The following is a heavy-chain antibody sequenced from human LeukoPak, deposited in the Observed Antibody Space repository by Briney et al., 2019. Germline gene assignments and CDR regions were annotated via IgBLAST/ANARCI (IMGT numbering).Heavy chain of an antibody. CDR3: AREVVATASAFDC. Sequence: GGSLRLSCTASGFSFSSFWMSWVRQAPGKGLEWVANIKDDGSVKNHVDSLEGRFSISRDNARNSLYLQISSLRAEDTAVYYCAREVVATASAFDCWGQGTLVTVSS. D-gene: IGHD2-21*01. J-gene: IGHJ4*02. CDR1: GFSFSSFW. V-gene: IGHV3-7*03. CDR2: IKDDGSVK.